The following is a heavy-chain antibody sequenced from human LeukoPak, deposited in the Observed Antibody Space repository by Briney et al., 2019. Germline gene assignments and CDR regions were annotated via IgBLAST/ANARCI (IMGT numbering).Heavy chain of an antibody. D-gene: IGHD1-26*01. CDR1: GFTFSSYS. CDR2: TTASGTAM. Sequence: GGSLRLSCAASGFTFSSYSMNWVRQAPGKGLEWVSHTTASGTAMFYADSVKGRFTISRDNAKNSLYLQMNSLRDEDTAVYYCASSGSYRFDYWGQGTLVTVSS. V-gene: IGHV3-48*02. J-gene: IGHJ4*02. CDR3: ASSGSYRFDY.